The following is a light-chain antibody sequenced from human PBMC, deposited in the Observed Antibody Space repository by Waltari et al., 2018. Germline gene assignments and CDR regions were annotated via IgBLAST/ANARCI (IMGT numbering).Light chain of an antibody. CDR2: KSS. J-gene: IGKJ4*01. CDR1: QSISRW. CDR3: QEYSTSSLS. Sequence: DIQMTQSPSLLSASVGDSVTITCRASQSISRWLAWYQPKPGQAPKMLIYKSSNLDSGVPTRFSVRGAGTEFTLTISSLQPDDFATYYCQEYSTSSLSFAGGTKVDI. V-gene: IGKV1-5*03.